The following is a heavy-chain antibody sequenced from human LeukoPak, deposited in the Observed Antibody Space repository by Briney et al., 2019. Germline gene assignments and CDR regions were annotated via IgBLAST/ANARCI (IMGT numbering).Heavy chain of an antibody. J-gene: IGHJ4*02. V-gene: IGHV4-39*07. CDR2: IYYSGST. CDR3: ARVVPAAIFDY. CDR1: GGSISSRSYY. D-gene: IGHD2-2*01. Sequence: PSETLSLTCTVSGGSISSRSYYWGWIRQPPGKGLEWFGSIYYSGSTYYNPSLKSRVTISVDTSKNQFSLKLSSVTAADTAVYYCARVVPAAIFDYWGQGTLVTVSS.